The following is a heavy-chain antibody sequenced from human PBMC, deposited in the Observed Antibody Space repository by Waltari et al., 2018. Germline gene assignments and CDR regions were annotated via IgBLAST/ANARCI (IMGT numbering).Heavy chain of an antibody. CDR3: ARGQRNDYSNYEFFY. D-gene: IGHD4-4*01. V-gene: IGHV3-21*01. CDR1: GFTFSSYS. CDR2: ISSSSSYI. J-gene: IGHJ4*02. Sequence: EVQLVESGGGLVKPGGSLRLSCAASGFTFSSYSMNWVRKAPGKGLEWVSSISSSSSYIYYADSVKGRFTISRDNAKNSLYLQMNSLRAEDTAVYYCARGQRNDYSNYEFFYWGQGTLVTVSS.